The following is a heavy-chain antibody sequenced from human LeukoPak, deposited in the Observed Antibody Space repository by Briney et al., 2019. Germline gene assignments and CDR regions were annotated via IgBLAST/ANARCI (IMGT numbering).Heavy chain of an antibody. J-gene: IGHJ4*02. D-gene: IGHD3-22*01. Sequence: PSETLSLTCAVYGGSYSGYYWSWIRQPPGKGLEWIGEINHSGSTNYNPSLKSRITISVDTSKNQFSLKLISVTAADTAVYYWARGQDSSGYYYDFDYWGQGTLVTVSS. CDR3: ARGQDSSGYYYDFDY. CDR1: GGSYSGYY. CDR2: INHSGST. V-gene: IGHV4-34*01.